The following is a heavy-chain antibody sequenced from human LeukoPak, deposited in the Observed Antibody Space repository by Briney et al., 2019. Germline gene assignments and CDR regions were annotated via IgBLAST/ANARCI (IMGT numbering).Heavy chain of an antibody. CDR3: ATAGLDYVWGSYPTLDY. Sequence: SGGSLRLSCAASGFTFSSYAMHWVRQAPGKGLEWVSYISSSSSTIYYADSVKGRFTISRDNAKNSLYLQMNSLRAEDTAVYYCATAGLDYVWGSYPTLDYWGQGTLVTVSS. CDR1: GFTFSSYA. D-gene: IGHD3-16*02. V-gene: IGHV3-48*04. J-gene: IGHJ4*02. CDR2: ISSSSSTI.